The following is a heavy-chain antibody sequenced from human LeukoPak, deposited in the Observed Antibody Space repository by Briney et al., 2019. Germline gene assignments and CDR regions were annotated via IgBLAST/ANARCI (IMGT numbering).Heavy chain of an antibody. D-gene: IGHD1-26*01. CDR2: INPSGSGT. Sequence: ASVKVSCKAPVHTFTNFYMHWVRQAPGQGLEWMAIINPSGSGTNYPQKFQGRITMTRDTSTSTVSMELNSLRSEDTAVYYCAREKTSGAFDYWGQGTLVTVSS. CDR3: AREKTSGAFDY. V-gene: IGHV1-46*01. CDR1: VHTFTNFY. J-gene: IGHJ4*02.